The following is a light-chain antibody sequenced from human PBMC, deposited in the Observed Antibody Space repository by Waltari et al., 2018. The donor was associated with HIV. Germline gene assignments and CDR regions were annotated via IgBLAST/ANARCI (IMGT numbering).Light chain of an antibody. CDR3: SSYTSSSTVV. CDR2: DVS. J-gene: IGLJ2*01. Sequence: QSALTQPASVSGSPGQSITISCTGTTRDVGAYNHVSWYQLPPGKAPKLMVYDVSNRPSGVSDRFSGSKSANTASLTISGLQAEDEAHYYCSSYTSSSTVVFGGGTKLTVL. V-gene: IGLV2-14*03. CDR1: TRDVGAYNH.